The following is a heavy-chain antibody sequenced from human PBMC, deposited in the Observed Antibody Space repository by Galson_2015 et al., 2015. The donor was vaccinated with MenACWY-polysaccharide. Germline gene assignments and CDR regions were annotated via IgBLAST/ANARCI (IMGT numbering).Heavy chain of an antibody. CDR2: IQYDGSKI. J-gene: IGHJ3*02. Sequence: SLRLSCAASGSRFSHSGMHWVRQAPGKGLEWVAVIQYDGSKIVYADSVKGRFTISRDNSKNTLFLEMNSLGAEGTAVYYCAREGSRIVFHAFDTWGQGTMVTVSS. D-gene: IGHD6-13*01. CDR1: GSRFSHSG. V-gene: IGHV3-33*01. CDR3: AREGSRIVFHAFDT.